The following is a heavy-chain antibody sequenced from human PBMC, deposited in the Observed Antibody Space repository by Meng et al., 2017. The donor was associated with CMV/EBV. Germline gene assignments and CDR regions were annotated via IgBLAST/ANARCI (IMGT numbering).Heavy chain of an antibody. V-gene: IGHV4-4*07. J-gene: IGHJ4*02. Sequence: QVQLQESGPGLVKPSETLSLTCTVSGDSISSYYWSWIRKPAGKGLEWIGRIYTSGSTNYNPSLKSRVTMSVDTSKNQFSLKLSSVTAADTAVYYCARHGDTAMVVGIDYWGQGTLVTVSS. CDR2: IYTSGST. CDR1: GDSISSYY. CDR3: ARHGDTAMVVGIDY. D-gene: IGHD5-18*01.